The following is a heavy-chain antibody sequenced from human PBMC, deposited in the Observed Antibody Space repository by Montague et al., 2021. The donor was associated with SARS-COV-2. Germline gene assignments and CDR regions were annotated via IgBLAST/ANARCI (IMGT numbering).Heavy chain of an antibody. CDR2: IYYSGTT. Sequence: SETLSLTCTVSGGSISSSNYYWSWIRQPPGKGLKWIGYIYYSGTTYYYPSLQSRVTIYVATSQKQFSLKLSSVTAAVTSLYSCARETYTRCWFHQFDYWGQGTLVTVSS. D-gene: IGHD6-19*01. J-gene: IGHJ4*02. V-gene: IGHV4-39*01. CDR1: GGSISSSNYY. CDR3: ARETYTRCWFHQFDY.